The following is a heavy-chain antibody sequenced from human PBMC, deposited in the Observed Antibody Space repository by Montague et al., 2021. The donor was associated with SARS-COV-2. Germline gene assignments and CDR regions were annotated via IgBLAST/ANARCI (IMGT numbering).Heavy chain of an antibody. CDR1: GGSISSYY. V-gene: IGHV4-59*08. J-gene: IGHJ4*02. CDR3: ARLAVGYCTNAVCYTAFDY. CDR2: IYYSGST. D-gene: IGHD2-8*01. Sequence: SETLSLTCTVSGGSISSYYWSWIRQPPGKGLEWIGYIYYSGSTNYNPSLKSRVTISVDTSKNQFSLKLSSVTAADTAVYYCARLAVGYCTNAVCYTAFDYWGQGTLVTVSS.